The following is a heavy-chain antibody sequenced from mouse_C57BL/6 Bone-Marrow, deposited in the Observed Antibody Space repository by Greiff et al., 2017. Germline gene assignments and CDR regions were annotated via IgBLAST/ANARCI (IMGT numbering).Heavy chain of an antibody. Sequence: EVQLQESGPGLVKPSQSLSLTCSVTGYSITSGYYWNWIRQSPGNQLGWVGYISYDGSNNYNPFLKNLISITRDTSKNQFFLKLNSVTTEDAATYYCARNWDCAWFAYWGQGTLVTVSA. V-gene: IGHV3-6*01. D-gene: IGHD4-1*01. CDR3: ARNWDCAWFAY. CDR2: ISYDGSN. J-gene: IGHJ3*01. CDR1: GYSITSGYY.